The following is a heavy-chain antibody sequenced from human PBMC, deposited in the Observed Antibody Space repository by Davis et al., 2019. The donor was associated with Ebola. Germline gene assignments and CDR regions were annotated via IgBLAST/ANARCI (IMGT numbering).Heavy chain of an antibody. CDR2: IYYSGST. D-gene: IGHD2-8*01. J-gene: IGHJ6*02. V-gene: IGHV4-59*01. CDR3: ARDLGYCTNGVCPRGEGMDV. Sequence: LETLSLTCTVSGGSISSYYWSWIRQPPGKGLEWIGYIYYSGSTNYNPSLKSRVTISVDTSKNQFSLKLSSVTAADTAVYYCARDLGYCTNGVCPRGEGMDVWGQGTTVTVSS. CDR1: GGSISSYY.